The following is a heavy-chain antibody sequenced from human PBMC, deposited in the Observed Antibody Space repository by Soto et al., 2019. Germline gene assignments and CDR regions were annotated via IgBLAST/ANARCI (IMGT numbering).Heavy chain of an antibody. CDR3: ARQSDTNSSGYIY. Sequence: QLQLQESGPGLVKPSETLSLTCTVSGGSISSSSYYWGWIRQPPGKGLEWIGSIYYSGSTYYNPSLKSRVTISVDTSKNQFSLKLSSVTAADTAVYYCARQSDTNSSGYIYWGQGTLVTVSS. CDR1: GGSISSSSYY. CDR2: IYYSGST. D-gene: IGHD3-22*01. J-gene: IGHJ4*02. V-gene: IGHV4-39*01.